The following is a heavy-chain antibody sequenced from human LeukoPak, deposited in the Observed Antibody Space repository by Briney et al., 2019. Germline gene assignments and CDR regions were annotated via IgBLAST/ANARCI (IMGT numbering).Heavy chain of an antibody. CDR2: IYWDGDE. J-gene: IGHJ4*02. Sequence: SGPTPVNPTQTLTPTCTFSGFSLTTSGMGVGWIRQPPGKALEWLALIYWDGDERYRPSLRSRLTITKDNSKNQVVLTMTKMNPVDTATYYCAHTVGMYCSGTRCRFYYFDYWGQGTLVAVSS. D-gene: IGHD2-2*01. V-gene: IGHV2-5*02. CDR1: GFSLTTSGMG. CDR3: AHTVGMYCSGTRCRFYYFDY.